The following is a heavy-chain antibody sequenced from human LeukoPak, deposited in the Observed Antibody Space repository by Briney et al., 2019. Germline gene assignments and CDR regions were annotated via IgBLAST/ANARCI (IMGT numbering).Heavy chain of an antibody. J-gene: IGHJ6*02. CDR1: GFTFSSYA. CDR2: ISGSGGST. Sequence: PGGSLRLSCAASGFTFSSYAMSWVRQAPGKGLEGVSAISGSGGSTYYADSVKGRFTISRDNSKNTLYLQMNSLRAEDTAVYYCAKGYSSGWTYYYYYYGMDVWGQGTTVTVSS. D-gene: IGHD6-19*01. CDR3: AKGYSSGWTYYYYYYGMDV. V-gene: IGHV3-23*01.